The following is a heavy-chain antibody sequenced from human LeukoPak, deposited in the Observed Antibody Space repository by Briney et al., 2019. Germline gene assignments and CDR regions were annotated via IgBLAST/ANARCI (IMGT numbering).Heavy chain of an antibody. CDR3: ATLDYGDYGGVDDAFDI. J-gene: IGHJ3*02. CDR1: GFTFSSYG. V-gene: IGHV3-33*01. D-gene: IGHD4-17*01. Sequence: GRSLRLSCAASGFTFSSYGMHWVRQAPGKGLEWVAVIWYDGSNKYYADSVKGRFTISRDNSKNALYLQTNSLRAEDTAVYYCATLDYGDYGGVDDAFDIWGQGTMVTVSS. CDR2: IWYDGSNK.